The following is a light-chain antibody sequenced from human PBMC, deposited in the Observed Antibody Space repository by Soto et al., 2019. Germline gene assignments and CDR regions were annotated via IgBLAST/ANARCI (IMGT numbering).Light chain of an antibody. CDR1: QSVNSN. CDR3: QQYNSWPRT. V-gene: IGKV3-15*01. J-gene: IGKJ1*01. Sequence: EIVMTQSPATLSVSPGERATLSCRASQSVNSNLAWYQQKPGQAPRLLIYGASSRATGIPARLSGSGSGTEFTLTITSLQSEDFAVYYCQQYNSWPRTFGQGTKVEIK. CDR2: GAS.